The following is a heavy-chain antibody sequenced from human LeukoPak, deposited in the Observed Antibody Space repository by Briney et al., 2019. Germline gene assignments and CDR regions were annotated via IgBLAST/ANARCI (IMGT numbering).Heavy chain of an antibody. J-gene: IGHJ3*02. CDR2: ISSSGSTI. V-gene: IGHV3-11*01. CDR1: GFTFSDYY. Sequence: PGGSLRLSCAASGFTFSDYYMSWIRQAPGKGLEWVSYISSSGSTIYYADSVKGRFTISRDNAKNSLYLQMNSLRAEDTAVYYCARERLGPLHDAFDIWGQGTMVTVSS. CDR3: ARERLGPLHDAFDI. D-gene: IGHD7-27*01.